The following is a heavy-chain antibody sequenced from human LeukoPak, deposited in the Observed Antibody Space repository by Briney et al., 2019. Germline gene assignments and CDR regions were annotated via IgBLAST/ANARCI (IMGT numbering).Heavy chain of an antibody. CDR2: INPSGGST. J-gene: IGHJ4*02. CDR3: ARYSYPTRGIVVVPALDY. CDR1: GYTFTSYY. D-gene: IGHD3-22*01. V-gene: IGHV1-46*01. Sequence: GASVKVSCKASGYTFTSYYMHWVRQAPGQGLEWMGIINPSGGSTSYAQKFQGRVTMTRDTSTSTVYMELSSRRSEDTAVYYCARYSYPTRGIVVVPALDYWGQGTLVTVSS.